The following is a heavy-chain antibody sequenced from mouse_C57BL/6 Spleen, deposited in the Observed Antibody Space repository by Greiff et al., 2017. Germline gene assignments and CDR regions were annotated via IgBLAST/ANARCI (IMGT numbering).Heavy chain of an antibody. CDR2: IDPDSGGT. Sequence: QVQLQQPGAELVKPGASVKLSCKASGYTFTSYWMNWVKQRPGRGLEWIGRIDPDSGGTKYNEKFKSKATLTVDKPSSTAYMQLSSLTSEDSAVYYCATGVTYWDREGAMDDWGQGTSVTVSS. V-gene: IGHV1-72*01. CDR1: GYTFTSYW. J-gene: IGHJ4*01. D-gene: IGHD4-1*01. CDR3: ATGVTYWDREGAMDD.